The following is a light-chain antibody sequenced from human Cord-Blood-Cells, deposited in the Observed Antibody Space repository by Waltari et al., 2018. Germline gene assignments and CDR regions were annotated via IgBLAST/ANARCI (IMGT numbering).Light chain of an antibody. Sequence: QSALTQPPSASGSPGQSVTIPCTGTSSDVGGYNYFSWYQQHPVKAPKLMIYEVSKRPSGVPDRFSGSKSGSTASLTVSGLQAEDEADYYCSSYAGSNNLVFGGGTKLTVL. CDR1: SSDVGGYNY. J-gene: IGLJ3*02. CDR2: EVS. V-gene: IGLV2-8*01. CDR3: SSYAGSNNLV.